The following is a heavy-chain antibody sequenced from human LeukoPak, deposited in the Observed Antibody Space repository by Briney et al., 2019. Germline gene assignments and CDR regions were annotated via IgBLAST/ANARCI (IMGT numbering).Heavy chain of an antibody. CDR3: ARLNYYDNSGYYTQPKFDY. V-gene: IGHV4-59*08. D-gene: IGHD3-22*01. CDR2: IYYSGST. J-gene: IGHJ4*02. Sequence: SETLSLTCTVSGGSISSYYWSWIRQPPGKGLEWIGYIYYSGSTNYNPSLKSRVTISVDMSKNQFSLKLTSVSAADTAVYFCARLNYYDNSGYYTQPKFDYWGQGTLVTVSS. CDR1: GGSISSYY.